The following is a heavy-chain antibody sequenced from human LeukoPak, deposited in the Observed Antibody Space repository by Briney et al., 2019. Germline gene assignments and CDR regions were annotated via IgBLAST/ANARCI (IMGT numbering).Heavy chain of an antibody. CDR2: TSSDGNIK. D-gene: IGHD4-17*01. J-gene: IGHJ4*02. Sequence: GGSLRLSCAASGFTFSSYAMHWVRQAPGKGLEWVAVTSSDGNIKYYADSVKGRFTISRDNAKNTVYLQMNSLRVEDTGVYYCASALTTVTPHFHYWGQGTLVTVSS. V-gene: IGHV3-30-3*01. CDR3: ASALTTVTPHFHY. CDR1: GFTFSSYA.